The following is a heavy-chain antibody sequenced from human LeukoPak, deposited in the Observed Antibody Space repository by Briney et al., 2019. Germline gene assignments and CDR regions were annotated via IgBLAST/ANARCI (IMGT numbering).Heavy chain of an antibody. J-gene: IGHJ6*02. V-gene: IGHV1-18*01. D-gene: IGHD3-9*01. CDR2: ISAYNGNT. CDR3: ARDQARDYDILTGYYDYGMDV. CDR1: GYTFTSYG. Sequence: AASVKVSCKASGYTFTSYGISWVRQAPGQGLEWMGWISAYNGNTNYAQKLQGRVTMTTDTSTSTAYMELRSLRSDDTAVYYCARDQARDYDILTGYYDYGMDVWGQGTTVTVSS.